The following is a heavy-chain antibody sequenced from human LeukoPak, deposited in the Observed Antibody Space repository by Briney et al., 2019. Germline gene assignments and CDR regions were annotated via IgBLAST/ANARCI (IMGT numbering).Heavy chain of an antibody. Sequence: ASVKDSCKASGYTFTSYYMHWVRQAPGQGLEWMGIINPSGGSTSYAQKFQGRVTMTRDTSTSTVYMELSSLRSEDTAVYYCARGTLALGFGELLLDIWGQGTMVTVSS. CDR1: GYTFTSYY. D-gene: IGHD3-10*01. V-gene: IGHV1-46*01. J-gene: IGHJ3*02. CDR3: ARGTLALGFGELLLDI. CDR2: INPSGGST.